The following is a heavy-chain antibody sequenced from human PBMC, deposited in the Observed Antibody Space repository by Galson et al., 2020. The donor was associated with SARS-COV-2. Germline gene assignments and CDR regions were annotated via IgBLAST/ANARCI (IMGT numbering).Heavy chain of an antibody. CDR3: AINYGGSFDY. J-gene: IGHJ4*02. CDR1: GSTLSSYS. CDR2: ISSSSSTI. Sequence: GGSLRLSCAASGSTLSSYSMNWVRQAPGKGLEWVSYISSSSSTIYYADSVKGRSTISRDNAKNSLYLKMNSLRAEDTAVYYCAINYGGSFDYWGQGTLVTVSS. D-gene: IGHD4-17*01. V-gene: IGHV3-48*04.